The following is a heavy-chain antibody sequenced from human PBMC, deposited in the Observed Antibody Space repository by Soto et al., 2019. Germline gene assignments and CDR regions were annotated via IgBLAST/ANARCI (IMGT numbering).Heavy chain of an antibody. CDR2: VNPDGGTP. CDR3: AKVASGSYDWFDP. V-gene: IGHV3-74*01. CDR1: KFSFSGYW. J-gene: IGHJ5*02. Sequence: EVQLVESGGGLVQPGGSLRLSCAASKFSFSGYWMHWVRQAPGKGLMWVSRVNPDGGTPTYADSVKGRFTISRDNAKNTVFLQMNSLRADDTAVYYCAKVASGSYDWFDPWGQGTLVTVSS. D-gene: IGHD1-26*01.